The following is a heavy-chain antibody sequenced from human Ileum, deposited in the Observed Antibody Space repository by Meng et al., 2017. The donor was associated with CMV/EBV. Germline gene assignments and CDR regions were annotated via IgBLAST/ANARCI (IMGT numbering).Heavy chain of an antibody. CDR3: ARLTGTDAFDI. CDR1: GFTVSSNY. CDR2: IYSGGST. J-gene: IGHJ3*02. Sequence: GESLKISCAASGFTVSSNYMSWVRQAPGKGLEWASVIYSGGSTYYADSVKGRFTISRDNSKNTLYLQMNSLRAEDTAVYYCARLTGTDAFDIWGQGTMVTVSS. V-gene: IGHV3-66*02. D-gene: IGHD1-20*01.